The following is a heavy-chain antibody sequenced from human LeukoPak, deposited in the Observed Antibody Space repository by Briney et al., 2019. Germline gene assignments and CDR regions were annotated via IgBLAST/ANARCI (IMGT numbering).Heavy chain of an antibody. CDR3: ARVLQLWPSGIDY. J-gene: IGHJ4*02. CDR2: IYHSGST. Sequence: PSETLSLTCTVSGGSISSGGYYWSWIRQPPGKGLEWIGYIYHSGSTYYNPSLKSRVTISVDRSKNQFSLKLSSVTAAATAVYYCARVLQLWPSGIDYWGQGTLVTVSS. CDR1: GGSISSGGYY. D-gene: IGHD5-18*01. V-gene: IGHV4-30-2*01.